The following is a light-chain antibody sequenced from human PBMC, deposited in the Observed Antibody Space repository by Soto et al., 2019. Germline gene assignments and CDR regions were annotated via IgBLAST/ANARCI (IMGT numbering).Light chain of an antibody. J-gene: IGLJ2*01. Sequence: QSALTQPPSASGSPGQSVAISCSGTSSDVGGYNYVSWYQQHPGKAPKLMIYDVNKRPSGVPDRVSGSKSGNTASLTVSGLQAEDEADYYCISYAGSNKPAFGGGTKVTVL. V-gene: IGLV2-8*01. CDR1: SSDVGGYNY. CDR2: DVN. CDR3: ISYAGSNKPA.